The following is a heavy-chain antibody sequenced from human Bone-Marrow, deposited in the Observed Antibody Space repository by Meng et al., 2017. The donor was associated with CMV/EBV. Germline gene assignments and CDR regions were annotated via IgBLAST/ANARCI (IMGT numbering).Heavy chain of an antibody. CDR3: ARDIVVVPAAIEDGMDV. D-gene: IGHD2-2*02. Sequence: ASVKVSCKASGYSFTGYYMHWVRQAPGQGLEWMGWINPNSGGTDYAQKFQGRVTMTRDTSISTAYMELSRLGSDDTDVYYCARDIVVVPAAIEDGMDVWGQGTTVTVSS. CDR2: INPNSGGT. V-gene: IGHV1-2*02. CDR1: GYSFTGYY. J-gene: IGHJ6*02.